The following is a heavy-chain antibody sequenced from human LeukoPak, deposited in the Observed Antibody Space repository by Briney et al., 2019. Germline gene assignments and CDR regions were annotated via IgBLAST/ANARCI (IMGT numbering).Heavy chain of an antibody. CDR2: IYLGDSDT. J-gene: IGHJ4*02. CDR1: GYRFTSYW. CDR3: ARHGYNGSGGVKAPFDY. V-gene: IGHV5-51*01. D-gene: IGHD3-10*01. Sequence: GGPLHISGKGSGYRFTSYWIGWVGQLPGKGLEWMDIIYLGDSDTRYNPSFQGQVTITADKSISTAYVQWSSMKESDAAIYYCARHGYNGSGGVKAPFDYWGQGTLVTVSS.